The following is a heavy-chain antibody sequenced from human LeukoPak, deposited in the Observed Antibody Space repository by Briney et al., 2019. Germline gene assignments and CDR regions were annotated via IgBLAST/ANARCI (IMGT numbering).Heavy chain of an antibody. J-gene: IGHJ4*02. CDR3: ARDLGSLFHFWSGPFDY. V-gene: IGHV3-30*04. Sequence: GGSLRLSCAASGFTFSSYAMHWVRQAPGKGLEWVAVISYDGSNKYYAVSVKGRFTISRDNSKNTLYLQMNSLRAEDTAVYYCARDLGSLFHFWSGPFDYWGQGTLVTVSS. CDR2: ISYDGSNK. CDR1: GFTFSSYA. D-gene: IGHD3-3*02.